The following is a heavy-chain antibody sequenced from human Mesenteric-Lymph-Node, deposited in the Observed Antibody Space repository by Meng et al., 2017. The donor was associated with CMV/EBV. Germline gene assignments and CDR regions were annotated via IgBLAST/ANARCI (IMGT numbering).Heavy chain of an antibody. CDR3: ARARSRGGNQALDY. CDR2: ISAYNGNT. D-gene: IGHD4-23*01. Sequence: ASGGTFSSYTISWVRQAPGQGLEWMGWISAYNGNTNYAQKLQGRVTMTTDTSTSTAYMELRSLRSDDTAVYYCARARSRGGNQALDYWGQGTLVTVSS. V-gene: IGHV1-18*01. J-gene: IGHJ4*02. CDR1: GGTFSSYT.